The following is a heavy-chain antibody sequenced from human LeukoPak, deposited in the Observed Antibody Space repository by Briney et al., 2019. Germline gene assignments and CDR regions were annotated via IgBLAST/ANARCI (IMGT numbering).Heavy chain of an antibody. CDR1: GYTFTGYY. J-gene: IGHJ5*02. CDR3: ARDGVTLTGYSSSWYGDNWFDP. CDR2: INPNSGGT. Sequence: ASAKVSCKASGYTFTGYYMHWVRQAPGQGLEWMGWINPNSGGTNYAQKFQGRVTMTRDTSISTAYMELSRLRSDDTAVYYCARDGVTLTGYSSSWYGDNWFDPWGQGTLVTVSS. D-gene: IGHD6-13*01. V-gene: IGHV1-2*02.